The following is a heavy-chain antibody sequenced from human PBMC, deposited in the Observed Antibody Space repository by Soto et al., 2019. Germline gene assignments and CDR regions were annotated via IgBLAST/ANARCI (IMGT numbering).Heavy chain of an antibody. CDR2: MNPNSGNT. J-gene: IGHJ4*02. CDR3: ARLLSGYASRAFDY. CDR1: GYTFTSYD. Sequence: ASVKVSCKASGYTFTSYDINWVRQATGQGLEWMGWMNPNSGNTGYAQKFQGRVTMTRNTSISTAYMELSSLRSEDTAVYYCARLLSGYASRAFDYWGQGTLVTVSS. V-gene: IGHV1-8*01. D-gene: IGHD5-12*01.